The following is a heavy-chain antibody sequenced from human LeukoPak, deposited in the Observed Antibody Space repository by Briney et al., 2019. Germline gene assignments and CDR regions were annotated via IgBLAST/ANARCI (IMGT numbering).Heavy chain of an antibody. D-gene: IGHD5-24*01. CDR2: IKEDGSEK. CDR1: GFTFSSLW. V-gene: IGHV3-7*04. Sequence: PGGSLRLSCVGSGFTFSSLWMNWVRQAPGKGLEWVANIKEDGSEKYYVDSVKGRFTISRDNAKNSLYLQMSNLRAEDTAIYYWRRGHYDGYAWDQGTLVTVSS. CDR3: RRGHYDGYA. J-gene: IGHJ5*02.